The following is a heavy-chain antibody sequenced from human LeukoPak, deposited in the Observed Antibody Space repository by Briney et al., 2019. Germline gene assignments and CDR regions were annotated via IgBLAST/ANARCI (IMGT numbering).Heavy chain of an antibody. Sequence: GGSLRLSCAASGFTFSDYGMSWVRQVPGKGLEWVSAIGGSGGTTYYGDSVKGRFTVSRDNSRNTLYLQMNSLRAEDTAVYYCAKIVTSATAYWGQGTLVTVSS. J-gene: IGHJ4*02. CDR1: GFTFSDYG. D-gene: IGHD2-15*01. CDR3: AKIVTSATAY. CDR2: IGGSGGTT. V-gene: IGHV3-23*01.